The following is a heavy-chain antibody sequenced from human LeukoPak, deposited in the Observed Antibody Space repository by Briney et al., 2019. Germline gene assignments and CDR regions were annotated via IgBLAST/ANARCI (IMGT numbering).Heavy chain of an antibody. Sequence: SETLSLTCTVSGGSLRTYYWTWIRQAAGRGLEWIGRVYSTGSTNYNPSLKSRVTMSVDTSKDQFSLHLSSVTAADTAGYYCARIYGYAFDIWGQGTMVIVSA. D-gene: IGHD5-18*01. V-gene: IGHV4-4*07. J-gene: IGHJ3*02. CDR3: ARIYGYAFDI. CDR2: VYSTGST. CDR1: GGSLRTYY.